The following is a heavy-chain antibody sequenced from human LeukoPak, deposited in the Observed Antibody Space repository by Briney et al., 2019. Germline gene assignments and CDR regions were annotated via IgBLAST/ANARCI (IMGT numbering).Heavy chain of an antibody. CDR3: AKPPSLLRFLEWLFSAFDY. D-gene: IGHD3-3*01. J-gene: IGHJ4*02. CDR1: GFTFSNYA. Sequence: GGSLRLSCAASGFTFSNYAMSWVRQAPGKGLEWVSGISGSAGVTYSADSVKGRFTISRDNSKNTLYLQMNSLRAEDAAVYYCAKPPSLLRFLEWLFSAFDYWGQGTLVTVSS. V-gene: IGHV3-23*01. CDR2: ISGSAGVT.